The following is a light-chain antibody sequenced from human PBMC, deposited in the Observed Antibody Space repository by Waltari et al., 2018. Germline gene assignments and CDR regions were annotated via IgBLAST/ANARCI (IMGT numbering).Light chain of an antibody. CDR1: SSDVGGYNS. CDR3: SSYTSSSTL. J-gene: IGLJ3*02. V-gene: IGLV2-14*01. CDR2: EVS. Sequence: QSALTQPASVSGSPGQSITITCTGASSDVGGYNSVSWYQKHPGKAPKLMIYEVSNRPSGVSNRFSGSKSGNTASLTISGLQAEDEADYYCSSYTSSSTLFGGGTKLTVL.